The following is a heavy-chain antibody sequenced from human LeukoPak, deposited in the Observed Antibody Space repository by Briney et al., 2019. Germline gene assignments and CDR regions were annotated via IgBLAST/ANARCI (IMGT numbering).Heavy chain of an antibody. CDR3: AKTYYYDSSGPDAFDI. D-gene: IGHD3-22*01. CDR2: IFDSGGST. Sequence: GGSLRLSCAASGFTFSFYAMTWVRQAPGKGLEWVSTIFDSGGSTYYADSVKGRFTISRDNSKNTLYLQMNSLRAEDTAVYYCAKTYYYDSSGPDAFDIWGQGTMVTVSS. J-gene: IGHJ3*02. V-gene: IGHV3-23*01. CDR1: GFTFSFYA.